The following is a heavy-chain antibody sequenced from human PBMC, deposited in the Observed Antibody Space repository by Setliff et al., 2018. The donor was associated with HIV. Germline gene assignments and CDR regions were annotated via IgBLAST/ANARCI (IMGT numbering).Heavy chain of an antibody. CDR3: ARWHPPYGFWEEDY. CDR2: IYYSGTT. D-gene: IGHD3-10*01. Sequence: SETLSLTCSVSGGSLTSKNYYWGWIRQTPEKGLEWIGSIYYSGTTYYNPSLKSRVTISVDRSKNQFSLKLGSVTAADTAVYYCARWHPPYGFWEEDYWGQGTLVTVSS. V-gene: IGHV4-39*01. J-gene: IGHJ4*02. CDR1: GGSLTSKNYY.